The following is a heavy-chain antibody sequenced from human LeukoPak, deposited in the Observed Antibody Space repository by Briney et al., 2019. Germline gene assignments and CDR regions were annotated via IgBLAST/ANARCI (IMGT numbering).Heavy chain of an antibody. J-gene: IGHJ4*02. CDR2: IYYSGST. CDR3: ARGRISFGNFDY. D-gene: IGHD3-10*01. CDR1: GGSISSYY. V-gene: IGHV4-59*01. Sequence: SETLSLTCTVSGGSISSYYWSWIRQPPGKGLEWIGYIYYSGSTNYNPYLKSRVTISVDTSKNQFSLKLSSVTAADTAVYYCARGRISFGNFDYWGQGTLVTVSS.